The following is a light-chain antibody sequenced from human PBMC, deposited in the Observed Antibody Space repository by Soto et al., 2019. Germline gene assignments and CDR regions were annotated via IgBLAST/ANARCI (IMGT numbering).Light chain of an antibody. CDR2: DSS. J-gene: IGKJ2*01. CDR1: QSVSSY. Sequence: EIVLTQSPATLSLSPGERATLACRASQSVSSYLAWYQQTPGQAPRLLIYDSSIGATGIPARFSGSGSGTDFTLTISSLEAEDFAVYYCQQRSDWPLMYTFGHGTKLEIK. CDR3: QQRSDWPLMYT. V-gene: IGKV3-11*01.